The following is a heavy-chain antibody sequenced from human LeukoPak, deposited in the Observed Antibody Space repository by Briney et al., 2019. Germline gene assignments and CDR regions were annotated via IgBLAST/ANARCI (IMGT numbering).Heavy chain of an antibody. Sequence: GESLKISCKGSGYSFTNYWIGWVRQMPGKGLEWMGIIYPGDSDTRYSPSFQGQVTISADKSINTAYLQWSSLKASDTAMYYCAKHSSYNWFDPWGQGTLVTVSS. CDR1: GYSFTNYW. CDR3: AKHSSYNWFDP. D-gene: IGHD2-15*01. J-gene: IGHJ5*02. CDR2: IYPGDSDT. V-gene: IGHV5-51*01.